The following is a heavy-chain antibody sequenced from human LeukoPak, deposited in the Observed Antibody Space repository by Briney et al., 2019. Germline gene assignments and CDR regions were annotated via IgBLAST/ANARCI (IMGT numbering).Heavy chain of an antibody. CDR2: IYYSGST. CDR1: GGSVSSGSYY. V-gene: IGHV4-61*01. D-gene: IGHD5-18*01. J-gene: IGHJ4*02. CDR3: ARDGRGTAMVFDY. Sequence: SETLSHTCTVSGGSVSSGSYYWSWIRQPPGKGLEWIGYIYYSGSTNYNPSLKSRVTISVDTSKNQFSLKLSSVTAADTTVYYCARDGRGTAMVFDYWGQGTLVTVSS.